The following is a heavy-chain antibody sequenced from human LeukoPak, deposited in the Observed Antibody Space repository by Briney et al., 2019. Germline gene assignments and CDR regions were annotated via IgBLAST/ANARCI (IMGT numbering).Heavy chain of an antibody. CDR3: ARGGSGWDLENDY. J-gene: IGHJ4*02. V-gene: IGHV1-8*01. Sequence: ASVKVSCKASGYTFTSYDINWVRQAAGQGLEWMGWMNPNSGNKGCAQKFQGRVTMTRSSSISTAYLELSRLTSEDTAVYYCARGGSGWDLENDYWGQGTLVTVSS. CDR1: GYTFTSYD. CDR2: MNPNSGNK. D-gene: IGHD6-19*01.